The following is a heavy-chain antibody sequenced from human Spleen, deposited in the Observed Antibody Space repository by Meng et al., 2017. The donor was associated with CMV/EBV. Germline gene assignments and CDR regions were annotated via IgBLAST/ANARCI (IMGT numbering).Heavy chain of an antibody. D-gene: IGHD1-26*01. J-gene: IGHJ6*02. V-gene: IGHV3-7*01. CDR3: AVVGATTGSQYYYYGMDV. CDR2: IKQDGSEN. Sequence: GGSLRLSCAASGFAFSSYWMSWVRQAPGKGLVWVANIKQDGSENYYVESVKGRFTISRDNAKNSLYLQMNSLRAEDTAVYYCAVVGATTGSQYYYYGMDVWGQGTTVTVSS. CDR1: GFAFSSYW.